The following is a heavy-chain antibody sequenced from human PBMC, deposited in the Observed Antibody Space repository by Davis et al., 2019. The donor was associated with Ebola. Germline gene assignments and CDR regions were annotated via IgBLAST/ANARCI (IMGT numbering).Heavy chain of an antibody. J-gene: IGHJ2*01. CDR3: IRGSRGWYFDL. CDR1: GDSVSSNRAA. V-gene: IGHV6-1*01. Sequence: SQTLSLTCAISGDSVSSNRAAWNWMRQSPSRGLEWLGRTYYRSKWYNDYAVSVKSRITINPDTSKNQFSLQLNSVTPEDTAVYYCIRGSRGWYFDLWGRGTLVTVSS. CDR2: TYYRSKWYN. D-gene: IGHD3-10*01.